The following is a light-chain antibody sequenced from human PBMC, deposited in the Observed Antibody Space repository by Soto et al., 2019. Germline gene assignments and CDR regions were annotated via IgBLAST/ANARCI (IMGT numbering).Light chain of an antibody. J-gene: IGKJ2*01. Sequence: EVVMTQSPATLSVSPGERATLSCRASQSVRSNLVWYQQKPGQAPRLLIYDASTRATGIPGRFSGSGSGTDFTLIISSLQYEDFALYFCQQCNNWPYTFGPGTKLEIK. V-gene: IGKV3-15*01. CDR3: QQCNNWPYT. CDR1: QSVRSN. CDR2: DAS.